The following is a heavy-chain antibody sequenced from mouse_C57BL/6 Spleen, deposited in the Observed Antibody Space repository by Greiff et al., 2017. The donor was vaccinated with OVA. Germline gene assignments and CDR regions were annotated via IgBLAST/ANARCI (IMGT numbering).Heavy chain of an antibody. CDR3: ARKNYYGSSYHYAMDY. CDR1: GYTFTGYW. CDR2: ILPGSGST. V-gene: IGHV1-9*01. Sequence: QVQLQQSGAELMKPGASVKLSCKATGYTFTGYWIEWVKQRPGHGLEWIGEILPGSGSTNYNAKFKGKATFTADTSSNTAYMQLSSLTTEDSASYYCARKNYYGSSYHYAMDYWGQGTSVTVSS. J-gene: IGHJ4*01. D-gene: IGHD1-1*01.